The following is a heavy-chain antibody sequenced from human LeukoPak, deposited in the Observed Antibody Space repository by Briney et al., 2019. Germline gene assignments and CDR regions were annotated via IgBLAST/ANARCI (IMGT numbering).Heavy chain of an antibody. CDR3: AREPGYSSGWGNYYYYMDV. D-gene: IGHD6-19*01. CDR2: ISSSSSYI. J-gene: IGHJ6*03. CDR1: GFTFSSYS. V-gene: IGHV3-21*01. Sequence: GGSLRLSCAASGFTFSSYSMNWVRQAPGKGLGWVSSISSSSSYIYYADSLKGRFTISRDNAKNSLFLQMNSLRAEDTAVYYCAREPGYSSGWGNYYYYMDVWGKGTTVTVSS.